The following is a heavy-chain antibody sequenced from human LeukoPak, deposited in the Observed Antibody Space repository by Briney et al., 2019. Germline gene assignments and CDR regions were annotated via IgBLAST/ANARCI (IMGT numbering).Heavy chain of an antibody. V-gene: IGHV4-34*01. CDR1: GGSFSGYY. CDR3: ARLGYSSSSG. CDR2: INHSGST. D-gene: IGHD6-6*01. J-gene: IGHJ4*02. Sequence: SETLSLTCAVYGGSFSGYYWSWIRQPPGKGLEWIGEINHSGSTNYNPSLKSRVTISVDTSKNQFSLELSSVTAADTAVYYCARLGYSSSSGWGQGTLVTVSS.